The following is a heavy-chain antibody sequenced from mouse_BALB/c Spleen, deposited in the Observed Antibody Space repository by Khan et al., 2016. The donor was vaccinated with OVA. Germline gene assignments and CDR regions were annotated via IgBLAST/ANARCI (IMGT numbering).Heavy chain of an antibody. CDR3: ARGNGYFVWYFDV. V-gene: IGHV2-2*02. CDR2: IWSGGST. D-gene: IGHD2-3*01. CDR1: NFSLTSYG. J-gene: IGHJ1*01. Sequence: QVQLQQSGPGLVQPSQSLSITCTVSNFSLTSYGVHWVRQSPGKGLEWLGVIWSGGSTDYNAAFISSLSISKDNSKSQVFFKMNSLQVNDTAIYYCARGNGYFVWYFDVWGAGTTVTVSS.